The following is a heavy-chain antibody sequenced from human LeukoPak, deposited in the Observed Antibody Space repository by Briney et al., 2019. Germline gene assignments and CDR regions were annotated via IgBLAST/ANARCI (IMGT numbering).Heavy chain of an antibody. CDR2: IKQGGSEE. D-gene: IGHD1-1*01. Sequence: GGSLRLSCAASEFTFSAYWMTWVRQAPGKGLEWVANIKQGGSEEYYVNSVKGRFTISRDDAKSSLYLQMNSLTAEDTAVYYCARGVPTGIDYFDYWSPGTLVTVSS. V-gene: IGHV3-7*01. CDR1: EFTFSAYW. J-gene: IGHJ4*02. CDR3: ARGVPTGIDYFDY.